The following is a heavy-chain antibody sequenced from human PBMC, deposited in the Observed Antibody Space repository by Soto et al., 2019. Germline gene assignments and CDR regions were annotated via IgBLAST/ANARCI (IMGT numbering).Heavy chain of an antibody. Sequence: GGSLRLSCSASGFTFSCYAMSWVRQAPGKGLEWVSAISGSGGSTYYADSVKGRFTISRDNSKNTLYPQMNSLRAEDTAVYYCAKESSSSWPPFGVNWFDPWGQGTLVTVSS. J-gene: IGHJ5*02. D-gene: IGHD6-13*01. CDR3: AKESSSSWPPFGVNWFDP. V-gene: IGHV3-23*01. CDR1: GFTFSCYA. CDR2: ISGSGGST.